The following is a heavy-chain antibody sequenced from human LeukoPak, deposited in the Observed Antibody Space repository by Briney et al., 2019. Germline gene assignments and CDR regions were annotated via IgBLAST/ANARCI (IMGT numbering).Heavy chain of an antibody. CDR2: IYYMGST. Sequence: NPSETLSLTCTVSGGSISSYYWSWIRQPPGKGLEWIGYIYYMGSTNYNPSLKSRVTISVDTSKNQFSLKLTSVTAADTAVYYCARGVPEYYDFWSGYFYYFDYWGQGTLVTVSS. D-gene: IGHD3-3*01. V-gene: IGHV4-59*01. CDR1: GGSISSYY. CDR3: ARGVPEYYDFWSGYFYYFDY. J-gene: IGHJ4*02.